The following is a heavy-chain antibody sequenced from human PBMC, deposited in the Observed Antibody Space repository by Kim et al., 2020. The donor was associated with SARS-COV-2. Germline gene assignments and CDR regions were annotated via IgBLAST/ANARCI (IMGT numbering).Heavy chain of an antibody. J-gene: IGHJ6*02. CDR3: ARNARYYYYGMDV. V-gene: IGHV3-53*01. D-gene: IGHD2-2*01. CDR1: GFTVSSNY. CDR2: IDTDGGT. Sequence: GGSLRLSCAASGFTVSSNYMSWVHQAPGKGLELVSVIDTDGGTNYADSVKGRFTISTDNSKNTLYLQMNSLRAEDTAVYYCARNARYYYYGMDVWGQGTTVTVSS.